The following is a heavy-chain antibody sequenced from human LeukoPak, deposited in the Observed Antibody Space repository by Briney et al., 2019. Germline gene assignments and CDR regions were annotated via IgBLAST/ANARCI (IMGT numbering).Heavy chain of an antibody. D-gene: IGHD6-6*01. V-gene: IGHV4-59*08. CDR2: IYYSGST. CDR1: GGSISSYY. Sequence: WETLCLTCTVSGGSISSYYWTWIWQSPGKGLEDIGYIYYSGSTKYNPSLMSGVTISVDTSKNKFPLNLSSVTVAGTAVYFCARGVKTECSTSSRNWYFDLWGRGTLVTVSS. CDR3: ARGVKTECSTSSRNWYFDL. J-gene: IGHJ2*01.